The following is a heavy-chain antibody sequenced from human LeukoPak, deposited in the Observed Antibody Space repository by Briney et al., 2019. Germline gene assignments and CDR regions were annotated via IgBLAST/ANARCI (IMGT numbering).Heavy chain of an antibody. Sequence: TASETLSLTCTVSGVSISSGGYYWSWIRQHPGKGLEWIVYIYYSGSTYYNPSLKSRVTISVDTSKNQFSLRLSSVTAADTAVYYCARAGRDTAMVTLFYWGQGTLVTVSS. V-gene: IGHV4-31*03. D-gene: IGHD5-18*01. J-gene: IGHJ4*02. CDR1: GVSISSGGYY. CDR3: ARAGRDTAMVTLFY. CDR2: IYYSGST.